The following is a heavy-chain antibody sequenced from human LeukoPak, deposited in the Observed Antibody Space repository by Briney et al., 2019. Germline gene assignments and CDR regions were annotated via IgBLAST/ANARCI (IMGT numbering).Heavy chain of an antibody. J-gene: IGHJ4*02. Sequence: PGGSLRLSCAASGFTFSSYWMHWVRQAPGKGLVWVSRINSDGSSTNYADSVKGRFTISRDKAKNTLYLQMNRLRADDTATYYCARDAGGAWPFDYWGQGTRVIVSS. CDR2: INSDGSST. CDR3: ARDAGGAWPFDY. V-gene: IGHV3-74*01. D-gene: IGHD4-17*01. CDR1: GFTFSSYW.